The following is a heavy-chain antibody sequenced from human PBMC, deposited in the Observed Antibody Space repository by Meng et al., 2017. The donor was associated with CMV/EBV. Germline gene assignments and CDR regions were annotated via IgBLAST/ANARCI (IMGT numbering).Heavy chain of an antibody. Sequence: GESLKISCAASGFTFSSYAMHWVRQAPGKGLEWVAVISYDGSNKYYADSVKGRFTISRDNSKNTLYLQMNSLRAEDTAVYYCARGDSSVYYYYYYGMDVWGQGTTVIVSS. CDR1: GFTFSSYA. J-gene: IGHJ6*02. D-gene: IGHD6-25*01. CDR2: ISYDGSNK. CDR3: ARGDSSVYYYYYYGMDV. V-gene: IGHV3-30*04.